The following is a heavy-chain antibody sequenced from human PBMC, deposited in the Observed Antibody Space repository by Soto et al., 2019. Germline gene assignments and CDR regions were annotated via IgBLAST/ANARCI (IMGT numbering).Heavy chain of an antibody. CDR1: GGTFSSYA. J-gene: IGHJ5*02. CDR2: IIPIFGTA. V-gene: IGHV1-69*13. CDR3: ARDPPSGIAPNWFDP. Sequence: SVKVSCKASGGTFSSYAISWVRQAPGQGLEWVGGIIPIFGTANYAQKFQGRVTITADESTSTAYMELSSLRSEDTAVYYCARDPPSGIAPNWFDPWGQGTLVTVSS. D-gene: IGHD6-13*01.